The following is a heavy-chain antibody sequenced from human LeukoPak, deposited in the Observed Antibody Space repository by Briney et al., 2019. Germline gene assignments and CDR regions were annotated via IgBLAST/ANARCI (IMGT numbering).Heavy chain of an antibody. V-gene: IGHV4-39*01. Sequence: SETLSLTCTVSGDSISSSSYYWGWIRQSPGKGLEWIGSIYYSGSTYYNPSLKSRVTISVDTSKNQFSLKLSSVTAADTAVYYCARHHSGGRDYWGQGTLVTVSS. CDR1: GDSISSSSYY. D-gene: IGHD4-23*01. CDR2: IYYSGST. CDR3: ARHHSGGRDY. J-gene: IGHJ4*02.